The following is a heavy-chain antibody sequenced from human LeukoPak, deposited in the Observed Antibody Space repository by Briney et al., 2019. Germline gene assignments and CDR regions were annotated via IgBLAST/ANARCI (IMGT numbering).Heavy chain of an antibody. Sequence: PETLSLTCAVYDGSFSGYYWSWIRQPPGKGLEWIGEINHSGSTNYNPSLKSRVTISLDTSKSQFSLKVRYVTAADTAVYYCARGLNDSWTGENYWGQGTLVTVSS. CDR3: ARGLNDSWTGENY. CDR2: INHSGST. CDR1: DGSFSGYY. D-gene: IGHD3-3*01. V-gene: IGHV4-34*01. J-gene: IGHJ4*02.